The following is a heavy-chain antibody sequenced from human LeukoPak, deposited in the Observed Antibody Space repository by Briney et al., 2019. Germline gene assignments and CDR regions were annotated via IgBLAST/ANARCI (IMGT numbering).Heavy chain of an antibody. V-gene: IGHV3-23*01. D-gene: IGHD3-10*01. CDR1: EFAFSDYA. Sequence: GGSLRLSCVASEFAFSDYAMSWVRQAPGKGPEWVSTISRNSATWYADSVMGRFTISRDNSKSTLYLQMNSLRGEDTALYYCADFGSGSYIFVYWGQGSLVTVSS. CDR3: ADFGSGSYIFVY. CDR2: ISRNSAT. J-gene: IGHJ4*02.